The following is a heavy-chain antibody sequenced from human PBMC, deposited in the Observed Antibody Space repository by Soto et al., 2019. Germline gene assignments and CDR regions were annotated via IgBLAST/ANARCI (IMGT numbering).Heavy chain of an antibody. V-gene: IGHV4-34*01. CDR3: ARVPDYYDSSGYYYWAFDI. J-gene: IGHJ3*02. Sequence: SETLSLTCAVYGGSFSGYYWSWIRQPPGKGLEWIGEINHSGSTNYNPSLKSRVTISVDTSKNQFSLKLSSVTAADTAVYYCARVPDYYDSSGYYYWAFDIWGQGTMVTVSS. D-gene: IGHD3-22*01. CDR1: GGSFSGYY. CDR2: INHSGST.